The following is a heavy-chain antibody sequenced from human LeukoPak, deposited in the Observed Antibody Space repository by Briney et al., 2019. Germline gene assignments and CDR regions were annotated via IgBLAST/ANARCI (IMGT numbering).Heavy chain of an antibody. J-gene: IGHJ4*02. CDR2: ISAYNGNT. D-gene: IGHD6-19*01. CDR3: ARVLRRGQWLVTYYFDY. Sequence: ASVKVSCKASGYTFTSYGISWVRQAPGQGLEWMGWISAYNGNTNYAQKLQGRVTMTTDTSTSTAYMELRSLRSDDTAVYYCARVLRRGQWLVTYYFDYWGQGTLVTVSS. V-gene: IGHV1-18*01. CDR1: GYTFTSYG.